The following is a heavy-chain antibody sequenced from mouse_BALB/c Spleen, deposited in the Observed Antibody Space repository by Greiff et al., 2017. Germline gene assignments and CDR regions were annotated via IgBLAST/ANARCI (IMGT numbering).Heavy chain of an antibody. J-gene: IGHJ2*01. D-gene: IGHD1-1*01. CDR1: GFTFSSYA. CDR2: ISSGGST. Sequence: EVKVVESGGGLVQPGGSRKLSCAASGFTFSSYAMSWVRQTPEKRLEWVASISSGGSTYYPDSVKGRFTISRDNARNILYLQMSSLRSEDTAMYYCARGGYYGPYYFDYWGQGTTLTVSS. CDR3: ARGGYYGPYYFDY. V-gene: IGHV5-6-5*01.